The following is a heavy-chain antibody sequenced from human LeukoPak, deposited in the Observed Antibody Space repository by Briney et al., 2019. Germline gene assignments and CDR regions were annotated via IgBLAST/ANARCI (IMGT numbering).Heavy chain of an antibody. CDR3: ARLGIGVVPSAMLGDYYFDY. V-gene: IGHV4-34*01. J-gene: IGHJ4*02. CDR2: INHSGST. Sequence: PSETLSLTCAVYGGSFSGYYWSWIRQPPGKGLEWIGEINHSGSTKYNPSLKSRVTISVDTSKNQFSLKLSSVTAADTAVYYCARLGIGVVPSAMLGDYYFDYWGQGTLVTVSS. CDR1: GGSFSGYY. D-gene: IGHD2-2*01.